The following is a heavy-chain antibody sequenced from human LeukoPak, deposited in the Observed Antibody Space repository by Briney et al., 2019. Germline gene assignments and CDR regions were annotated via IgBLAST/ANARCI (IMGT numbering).Heavy chain of an antibody. J-gene: IGHJ3*02. Sequence: GGSLRLSCAASGFRFGSDWMIWVRQAPGKGLEWVANINPDGSEKYYVDSVKGRFTISRDNGKNSLYLQLNSLRADDTAVYYCARYYDPPVGDAFDIWGQGTLVTVSS. CDR3: ARYYDPPVGDAFDI. D-gene: IGHD3-16*01. CDR2: INPDGSEK. V-gene: IGHV3-7*01. CDR1: GFRFGSDW.